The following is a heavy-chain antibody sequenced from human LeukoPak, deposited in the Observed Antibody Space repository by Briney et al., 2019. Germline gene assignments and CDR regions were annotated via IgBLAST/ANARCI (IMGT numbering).Heavy chain of an antibody. CDR3: ARPVNVEHYGMDV. CDR1: GFTFSGSA. D-gene: IGHD1-26*01. Sequence: GSLRLSCAASGFTFSGSAMHWVRQASGKGLEWVGRIRSKANSYATAYAASVKGRFTISRDDSKNTAYLQMNSLKTEDTAVYYCARPVNVEHYGMDVWGQGTTVTVSS. J-gene: IGHJ6*02. CDR2: IRSKANSYAT. V-gene: IGHV3-73*01.